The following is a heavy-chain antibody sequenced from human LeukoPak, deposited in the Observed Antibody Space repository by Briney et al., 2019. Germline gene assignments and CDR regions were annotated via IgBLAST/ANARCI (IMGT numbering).Heavy chain of an antibody. D-gene: IGHD3-9*01. V-gene: IGHV1-69*13. CDR2: IIPIFGTA. CDR1: GGTFSSYA. Sequence: GASVMVSCKASGGTFSSYAISWVRQAPGQGLEWMGGIIPIFGTANYAQKFQGRVTITADESTSTAYMELSSLRSEDTAVYYCARHHDIVTHLNWFDPWGQGTLVTVSS. CDR3: ARHHDIVTHLNWFDP. J-gene: IGHJ5*02.